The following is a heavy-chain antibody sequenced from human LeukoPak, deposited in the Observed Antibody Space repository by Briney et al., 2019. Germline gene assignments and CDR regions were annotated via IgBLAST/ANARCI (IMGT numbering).Heavy chain of an antibody. J-gene: IGHJ3*02. D-gene: IGHD2-8*02. CDR2: IVVGSGNT. CDR3: AAVPNANAWYWDDAFDI. CDR1: GFTFTTSA. V-gene: IGHV1-58*01. Sequence: SVKVSRKASGFTFTTSAVQWVRQARGQRLEWIGRIVVGSGNTDHAQKFQGRLTITRDISTSTAYMELSSLTSDDTAVYYCAAVPNANAWYWDDAFDIWGQGTMVTVSS.